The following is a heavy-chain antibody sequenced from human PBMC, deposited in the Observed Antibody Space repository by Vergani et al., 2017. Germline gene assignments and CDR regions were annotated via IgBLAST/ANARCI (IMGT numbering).Heavy chain of an antibody. D-gene: IGHD4-17*01. J-gene: IGHJ5*02. CDR3: AGDAIRTVTTRDNWFDP. V-gene: IGHV3-33*01. CDR2: IWYDGSNK. CDR1: GFTFSSYG. Sequence: QVQLVESGGGVVQPGRSLRLSCAASGFTFSSYGMHWVRQAPGKGLEWVAVIWYDGSNKYYADSVKGRFTISRDNSKNTLYLQMNSLRAEDTAVYYCAGDAIRTVTTRDNWFDPWGQGTLVTVSS.